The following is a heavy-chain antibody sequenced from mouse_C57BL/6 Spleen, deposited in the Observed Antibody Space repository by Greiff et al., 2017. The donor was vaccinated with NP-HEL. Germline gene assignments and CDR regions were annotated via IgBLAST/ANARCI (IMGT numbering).Heavy chain of an antibody. CDR3: TREARGLRAGFAY. J-gene: IGHJ3*01. D-gene: IGHD2-4*01. CDR1: GYTFTDYE. Sequence: QVQLQQSGAELVRPGASVTLSCKASGYTFTDYEMHWVKQTPVHGLEWIGAIDPETGGTAYNQKFKGKAILTADKSSSTAYMELRSLTSEDSAVYYCTREARGLRAGFAYWGQGTLVTVSA. CDR2: IDPETGGT. V-gene: IGHV1-15*01.